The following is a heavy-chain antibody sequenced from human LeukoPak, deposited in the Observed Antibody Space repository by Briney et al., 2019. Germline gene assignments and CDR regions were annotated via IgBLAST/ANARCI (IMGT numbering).Heavy chain of an antibody. CDR1: GYTFTSYD. V-gene: IGHV1-8*01. CDR3: AREYYDFWSGYYTYWFDP. D-gene: IGHD3-3*01. Sequence: ASVKVSCKASGYTFTSYDINWVRQAPGQGLEWMGWMNPNSGNTGYAQKFQGRVTMTRNTSISTAYMELSSLRSEDTAVYYCAREYYDFWSGYYTYWFDPWGQGTLVTVSS. J-gene: IGHJ5*02. CDR2: MNPNSGNT.